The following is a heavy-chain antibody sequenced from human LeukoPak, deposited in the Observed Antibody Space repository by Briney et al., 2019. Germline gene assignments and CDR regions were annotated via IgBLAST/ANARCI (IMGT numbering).Heavy chain of an antibody. V-gene: IGHV3-11*05. Sequence: PGGFLRLSCAASGFTFSDYYMSWIRQAPGKGLERVSYISGGSRYTNYADSVKGRFTISRDNAKNSLYLQMNSLRAEDTAVYYCAREYGSGSCFDFWGQGTLVTVSS. CDR2: ISGGSRYT. D-gene: IGHD3-10*01. CDR3: AREYGSGSCFDF. J-gene: IGHJ4*02. CDR1: GFTFSDYY.